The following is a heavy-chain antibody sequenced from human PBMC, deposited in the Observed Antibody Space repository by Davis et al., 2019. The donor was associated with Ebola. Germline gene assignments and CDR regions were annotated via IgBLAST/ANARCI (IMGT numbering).Heavy chain of an antibody. J-gene: IGHJ3*02. CDR1: GGSFSGYY. V-gene: IGHV4-34*01. D-gene: IGHD3-3*01. CDR3: ARGRGGRITISGVVTAGDAFDI. Sequence: SETLSLTCAVYGGSFSGYYWSWIRQPPGKGLEWIGEITHSGGTNYNPSLKSRVTVSVDTSKNQFSLKLSSVTAADTAVYYCARGRGGRITISGVVTAGDAFDIWGRGTMVTVSS. CDR2: ITHSGGT.